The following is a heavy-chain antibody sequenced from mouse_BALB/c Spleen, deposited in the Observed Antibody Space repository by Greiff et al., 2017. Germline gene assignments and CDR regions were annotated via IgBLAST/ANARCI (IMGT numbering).Heavy chain of an antibody. Sequence: VQLQQPGAELVMPGASVKMSCTASGYTFTDYWMHWVKQRPGQGLEWIGAIDTSDSYTSYNQKFKGKATLTVDESSSTAYMQLSSLTSEDSAVYYCARKAGTDYYAMDYWGQGTSVTVSS. CDR3: ARKAGTDYYAMDY. CDR2: IDTSDSYT. V-gene: IGHV1-69*01. J-gene: IGHJ4*01. CDR1: GYTFTDYW. D-gene: IGHD3-3*01.